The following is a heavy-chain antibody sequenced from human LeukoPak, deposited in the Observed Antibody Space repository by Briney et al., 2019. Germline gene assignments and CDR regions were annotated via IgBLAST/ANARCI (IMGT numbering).Heavy chain of an antibody. CDR3: ARQDSRGWFGDY. CDR2: IYPGDSDT. J-gene: IGHJ4*02. Sequence: GESLQISCKGSGYSFTTYWIAWVRPMPGKGLEWMGIIYPGDSDTRYSPSFQGQVTISADKSISTAYLQWSSLKASDTAMYYCARQDSRGWFGDYWGQGTLVTVSS. D-gene: IGHD6-19*01. CDR1: GYSFTTYW. V-gene: IGHV5-51*01.